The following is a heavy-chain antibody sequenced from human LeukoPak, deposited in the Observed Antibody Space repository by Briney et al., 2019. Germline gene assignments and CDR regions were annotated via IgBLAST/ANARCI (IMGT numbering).Heavy chain of an antibody. CDR2: IYAGGNT. D-gene: IGHD6-6*01. V-gene: IGHV4-4*07. Sequence: PSETLSLTCTVSGGSISTYYWSLIRQPAGKGLEWIGRIYAGGNTNYNPSLKSRVTMSLDTSKNQFSLRLTSVTAADTAVYYCAREYSSSSGKNAFDVWGQGTMVTVSS. CDR1: GGSISTYY. CDR3: AREYSSSSGKNAFDV. J-gene: IGHJ3*01.